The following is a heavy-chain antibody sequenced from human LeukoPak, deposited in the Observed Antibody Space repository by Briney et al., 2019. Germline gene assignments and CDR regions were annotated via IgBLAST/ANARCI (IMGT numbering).Heavy chain of an antibody. Sequence: SATLSLTCTVSGGSISSSSYYWGWIRQPPGKGLEWIGGLYYSGSTYYNPSLKSRVTISVDTSNAQFSLKLSSVTAADTAVYYCARSFGSGYYTSSGWFDPWGQGTLVTVSS. CDR1: GGSISSSSYY. J-gene: IGHJ5*02. CDR2: LYYSGST. D-gene: IGHD3-3*01. V-gene: IGHV4-39*01. CDR3: ARSFGSGYYTSSGWFDP.